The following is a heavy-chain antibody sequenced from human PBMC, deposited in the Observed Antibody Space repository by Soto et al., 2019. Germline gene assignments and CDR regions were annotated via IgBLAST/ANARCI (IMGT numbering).Heavy chain of an antibody. CDR2: IYHSGRT. J-gene: IGHJ4*02. V-gene: IGHV4-31*03. CDR1: GGSMSNGYYY. CDR3: ARWVEVSLDYFDS. Sequence: SETLSLTSTVSGGSMSNGYYYWSWVRQNPGKGLEWIGHIYHSGRTYYNPSLKSRVGILVDTSKNQFSLNLNSVTAADTAVYYCARWVEVSLDYFDSWGQGTPVTVSS. D-gene: IGHD1-20*01.